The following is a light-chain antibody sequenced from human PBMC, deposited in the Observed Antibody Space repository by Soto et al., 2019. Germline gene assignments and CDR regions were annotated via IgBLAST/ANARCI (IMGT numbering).Light chain of an antibody. CDR1: QSLSSSQ. V-gene: IGKV3-20*01. J-gene: IGKJ5*01. Sequence: EGVFTQAPGTLCLSPGERATLSCRASQSLSSSQLAWYQQRVGRAPRLLIYDASSRATGIPDRFSGSGSGTDFTLTITRLEPEDFAVFYCQQYGSSPRTFGQGTRREIK. CDR3: QQYGSSPRT. CDR2: DAS.